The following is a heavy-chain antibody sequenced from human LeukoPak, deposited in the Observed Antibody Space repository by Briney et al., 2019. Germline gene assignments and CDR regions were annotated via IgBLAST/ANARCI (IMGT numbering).Heavy chain of an antibody. Sequence: PGGSLRLSCAASGFTFSSFWMHWVRHDPGKGLVWVSRISPDGMTTIHADSVKGRFTVSRDNAKNTLYLQMNSLRAEDTAVYYCARTRTLPVAGGFDAWGQGTLVTVSS. D-gene: IGHD6-13*01. CDR1: GFTFSSFW. J-gene: IGHJ5*02. CDR3: ARTRTLPVAGGFDA. V-gene: IGHV3-74*01. CDR2: ISPDGMTT.